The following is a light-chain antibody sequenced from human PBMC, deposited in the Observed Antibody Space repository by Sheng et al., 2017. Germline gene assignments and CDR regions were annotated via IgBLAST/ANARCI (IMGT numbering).Light chain of an antibody. V-gene: IGKV1-39*01. Sequence: DIQMTQSPSSLSASVGDRVTITCRASQSISSYLNWYQQKPGKAPKLLIYAASSLQSGVPSGFSGSGSGTDFTLTINNLQPEDFATYFCQQSFSLPTFGQGTKVEIK. J-gene: IGKJ1*01. CDR1: QSISSY. CDR3: QQSFSLPT. CDR2: AAS.